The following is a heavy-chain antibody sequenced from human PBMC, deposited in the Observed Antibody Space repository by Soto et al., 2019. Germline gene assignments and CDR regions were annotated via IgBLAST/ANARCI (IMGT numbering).Heavy chain of an antibody. CDR2: ISSSGSTI. D-gene: IGHD6-13*01. J-gene: IGHJ6*02. CDR3: ARDQEAGSFFPYYYGMDV. CDR1: GFTFSSYE. Sequence: GGSLRLSCATSGFTFSSYEMNWVRQAPGKGLEWVSYISSSGSTIYYADSVKGRFTISRDNAKNSLYQQMDSLRAEDTAVYYCARDQEAGSFFPYYYGMDVWGQGTTVTVSS. V-gene: IGHV3-48*03.